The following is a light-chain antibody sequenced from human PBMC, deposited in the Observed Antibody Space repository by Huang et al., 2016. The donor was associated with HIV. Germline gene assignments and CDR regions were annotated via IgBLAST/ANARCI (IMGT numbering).Light chain of an antibody. Sequence: EIVMTQSPTSLPVSPGERATLSCRARQNVKSDLDCYQKNPVQPPRLLRYGSSTRATVVPPRFSGSVSGTTFTLTISSLQSEDFALYYCHQYNDWPRTFGQGTKVEVK. CDR2: GSS. J-gene: IGKJ1*01. V-gene: IGKV3-15*01. CDR3: HQYNDWPRT. CDR1: QNVKSD.